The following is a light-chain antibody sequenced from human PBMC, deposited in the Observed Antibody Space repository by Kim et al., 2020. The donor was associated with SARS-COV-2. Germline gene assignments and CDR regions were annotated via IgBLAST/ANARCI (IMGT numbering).Light chain of an antibody. CDR1: LAIKKW. J-gene: IGKJ2*01. V-gene: IGKV1-16*02. Sequence: DVQLTQSPSSLSASVGDTVTITCWASLAIKKWLAWFQQRPGEPPKPLIYGASYLQSGVPSKFSGTGYGTDFTLTISSLQTDDFATYYCQQYDEYPYTFGQGTKVDIK. CDR2: GAS. CDR3: QQYDEYPYT.